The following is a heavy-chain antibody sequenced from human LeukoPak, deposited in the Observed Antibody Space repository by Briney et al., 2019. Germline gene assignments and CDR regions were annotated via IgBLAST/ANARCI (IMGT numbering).Heavy chain of an antibody. J-gene: IGHJ4*02. CDR2: ISDSGGST. D-gene: IGHD1-1*01. CDR1: GFPFSSYA. CDR3: TRVAYWNDDYFDY. V-gene: IGHV3-64*04. Sequence: GGSLRLSCSASGFPFSSYAMHWVRQAPGKGLEYVSAISDSGGSTYYADSVKGRFTISRDNSKNTLYLQMSSLRVEDTAVYYCTRVAYWNDDYFDYWGQGTLVTVSS.